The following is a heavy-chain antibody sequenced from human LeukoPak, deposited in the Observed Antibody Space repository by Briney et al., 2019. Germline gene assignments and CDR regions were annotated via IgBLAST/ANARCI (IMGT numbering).Heavy chain of an antibody. CDR1: GFTFSSYG. CDR2: ISYDGSNK. CDR3: AKDLIPYSGSYYPADY. D-gene: IGHD1-26*01. Sequence: GRSLRLSCAASGFTFSSYGMHWVRQAPGKGLEWVAVISYDGSNKYYADSVKSRFTISRDNSKNTPYLQMNSLRAEDTAVYYCAKDLIPYSGSYYPADYWGQGTLVTVSS. J-gene: IGHJ4*02. V-gene: IGHV3-30*18.